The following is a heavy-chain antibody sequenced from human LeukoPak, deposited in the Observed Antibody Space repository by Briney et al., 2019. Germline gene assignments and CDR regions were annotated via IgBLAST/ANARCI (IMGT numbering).Heavy chain of an antibody. CDR2: INEGATII. D-gene: IGHD3-10*01. CDR1: GFTFSSYS. Sequence: GGSLRLSCAASGFTFSSYSMNWVRQAPGKGLEWISHINEGATIIYYADSVKGRFTISRDNAKNSVYLQMNSLKAEDTALYYCARGPLSGSYLRGFDYWGQGTLVTVSS. CDR3: ARGPLSGSYLRGFDY. J-gene: IGHJ4*02. V-gene: IGHV3-48*04.